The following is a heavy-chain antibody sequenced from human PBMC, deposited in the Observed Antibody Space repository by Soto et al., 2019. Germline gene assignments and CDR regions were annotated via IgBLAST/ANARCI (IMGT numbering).Heavy chain of an antibody. V-gene: IGHV1-69*12. CDR3: GQTGASRGSYQEPYYYGMDV. J-gene: IGHJ6*02. CDR2: IIPIFGTA. D-gene: IGHD1-26*01. Sequence: QVQLVQSGAEVKKPGSSVKVSCKASGGTFSSYAISWVRQAPGQGLEWMGGIIPIFGTANYAQKFQGRVTITADESTSTAYMELSSLRSEDTAVYYCGQTGASRGSYQEPYYYGMDVWGQGTTVTVSS. CDR1: GGTFSSYA.